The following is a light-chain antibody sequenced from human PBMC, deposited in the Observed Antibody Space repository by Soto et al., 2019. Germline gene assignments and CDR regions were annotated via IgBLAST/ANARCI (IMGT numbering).Light chain of an antibody. V-gene: IGKV1-5*03. CDR3: QQYKT. J-gene: IGKJ1*01. CDR2: KAS. CDR1: QGISSW. Sequence: DIQMTQSPSSLSASVGDRVTISCRGSQGISSWWAWYQQKPGKAPRLPIYKASSLASGVPSRFSGSGSGTEFTLTISSLQPDEFATYYCQQYKTFGQGTRVEIK.